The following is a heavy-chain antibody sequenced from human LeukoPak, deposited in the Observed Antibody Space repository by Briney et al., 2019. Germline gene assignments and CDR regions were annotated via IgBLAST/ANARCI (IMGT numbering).Heavy chain of an antibody. Sequence: GGSLRLSCAASGFTFSSYAMNWVRQAPGKGLEWVSAISGSGSTTYYADSVKGRFTISRDNSKNTLYLQMNSLRAEDTAIYYCAKNGDRGAYCTGGTCYPYFYYYMDVWGKGTTVTI. V-gene: IGHV3-23*01. CDR1: GFTFSSYA. CDR3: AKNGDRGAYCTGGTCYPYFYYYMDV. J-gene: IGHJ6*03. CDR2: ISGSGSTT. D-gene: IGHD2-15*01.